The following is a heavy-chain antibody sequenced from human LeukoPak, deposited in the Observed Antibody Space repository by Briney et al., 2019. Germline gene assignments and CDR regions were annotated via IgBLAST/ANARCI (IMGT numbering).Heavy chain of an antibody. CDR2: IYCSGST. D-gene: IGHD1-26*01. V-gene: IGHV4-31*03. J-gene: IGHJ4*02. Sequence: SETLSLTCTVSGGSISSGGYYWSWIRQHPGKGLEWIGYIYCSGSTYYNPSLKSRVTISVDTSKNQFSLKLSSVTAADTAVYYCARDGTPRSEADYWGQGTLVTVSS. CDR3: ARDGTPRSEADY. CDR1: GGSISSGGYY.